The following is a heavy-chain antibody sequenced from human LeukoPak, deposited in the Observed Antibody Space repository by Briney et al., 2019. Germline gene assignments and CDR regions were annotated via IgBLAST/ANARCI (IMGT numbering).Heavy chain of an antibody. CDR1: GASISSYY. J-gene: IGHJ4*02. CDR2: FYTSGST. D-gene: IGHD4-23*01. CDR3: ARVRTGGFFDY. V-gene: IGHV4-4*07. Sequence: SETLSLTCTVSGASISSYYWNWIRQPAGKELEWIGRFYTSGSTNYNPSLKSRVTISVDTSKNQFSLKLSSVTAADTAVYYCARVRTGGFFDYWGQGTLVTVSS.